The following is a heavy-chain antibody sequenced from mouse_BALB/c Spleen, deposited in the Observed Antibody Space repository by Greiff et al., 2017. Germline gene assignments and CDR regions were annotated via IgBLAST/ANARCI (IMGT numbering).Heavy chain of an antibody. CDR1: GYTFTSYW. D-gene: IGHD1-1*01. V-gene: IGHV1-69*02. CDR2: IDPSDSYT. Sequence: QVQLQQPGAELVKPGASVKLSCKASGYTFTSYWMHWVKQRPGQGLEWIGEIDPSDSYTNYNQKFKGKATLTVDKSSSTAYMQLNSLTSEDSAVYYCARDLITTAYAMDYWGQGTSVTVSS. CDR3: ARDLITTAYAMDY. J-gene: IGHJ4*01.